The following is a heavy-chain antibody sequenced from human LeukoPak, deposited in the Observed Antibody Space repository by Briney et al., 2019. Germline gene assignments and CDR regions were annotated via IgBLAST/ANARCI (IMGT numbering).Heavy chain of an antibody. Sequence: SVKVSCKASGGTFSSYAISWVRQAPGQGLEWMGRIISIFGIANYAQKFQGRVTITADKSTSTAYMELSSLRSEDTAVYYCARERYDSSGYYYTYFDYWGQGTLVTVSS. V-gene: IGHV1-69*04. CDR3: ARERYDSSGYYYTYFDY. D-gene: IGHD3-22*01. CDR1: GGTFSSYA. J-gene: IGHJ4*02. CDR2: IISIFGIA.